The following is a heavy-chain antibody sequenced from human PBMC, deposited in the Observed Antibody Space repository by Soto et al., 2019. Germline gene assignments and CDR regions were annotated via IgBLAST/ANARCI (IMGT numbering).Heavy chain of an antibody. Sequence: QVQLVESGGGVVQPGRSLRLSCAVSGFTVSTYGMHWVRQAPGQGLEWVAVISRDGGTKFYADSVKGRFTISRDNSRNTLFLEMNRLRGDDMAVYYCTGEVASGYWGQGTLVTVSS. D-gene: IGHD2-8*02. CDR1: GFTVSTYG. CDR2: ISRDGGTK. V-gene: IGHV3-30*03. CDR3: TGEVASGY. J-gene: IGHJ4*02.